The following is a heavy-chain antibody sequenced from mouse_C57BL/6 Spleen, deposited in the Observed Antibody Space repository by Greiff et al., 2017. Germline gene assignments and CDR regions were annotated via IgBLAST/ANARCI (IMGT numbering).Heavy chain of an antibody. V-gene: IGHV14-4*01. Sequence: EVQLQQSGAELVRPGASVKLSCTASGFNIKDYYMHWVKQRPEQGLEWIGWIDPEDGDTEYASKFQGKATITADTSSNTAYLQLSSLTSEDTAVQYCTARRYYWYFDVWGTGTTVTVSS. CDR1: GFNIKDYY. CDR3: TARRYYWYFDV. D-gene: IGHD1-1*01. J-gene: IGHJ1*03. CDR2: IDPEDGDT.